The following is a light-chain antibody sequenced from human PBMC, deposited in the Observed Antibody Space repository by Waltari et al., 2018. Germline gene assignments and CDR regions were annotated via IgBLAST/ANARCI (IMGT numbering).Light chain of an antibody. J-gene: IGKJ2*01. CDR3: QQHANPPFT. V-gene: IGKV1-33*01. CDR2: DAS. CDR1: HDISDY. Sequence: DIQMTQSPSSLSASVGDTVTITCQANHDISDYLNWYQQKPGKAPNLLISDASHLEAGVPSRFSGSGYGTDFTFTISSLQPEDFATYYCQQHANPPFTFGQGTKLEIK.